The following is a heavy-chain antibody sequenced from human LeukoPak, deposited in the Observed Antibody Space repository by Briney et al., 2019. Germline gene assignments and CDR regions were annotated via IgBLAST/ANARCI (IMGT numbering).Heavy chain of an antibody. Sequence: GGSLRLSCAASGFTFSSYAMNWVRQAPGTSLEWVSSITGGGESTYHADSVKGRFTISRDNSKNTVSLQMNSLRAEDTAVYYCAKGERVYCSASTCYPFDYWGQGILVSVSS. CDR1: GFTFSSYA. CDR2: ITGGGEST. CDR3: AKGERVYCSASTCYPFDY. V-gene: IGHV3-23*01. D-gene: IGHD2-15*01. J-gene: IGHJ4*02.